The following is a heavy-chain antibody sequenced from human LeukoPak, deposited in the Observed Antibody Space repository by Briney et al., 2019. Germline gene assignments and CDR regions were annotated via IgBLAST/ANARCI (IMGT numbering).Heavy chain of an antibody. J-gene: IGHJ4*02. CDR3: AKTEDIVVVVATHFDY. CDR1: GFTFSSYA. V-gene: IGHV3-23*01. CDR2: ISGSGGST. D-gene: IGHD2-15*01. Sequence: GGSLRLSCAASGFTFSSYAMSWVRQAPGKGLEWVSAISGSGGSTYYADSVKGRFTISRDNSKNTLYLQMNSLRAEDTAVYYCAKTEDIVVVVATHFDYWGQGTLATVSS.